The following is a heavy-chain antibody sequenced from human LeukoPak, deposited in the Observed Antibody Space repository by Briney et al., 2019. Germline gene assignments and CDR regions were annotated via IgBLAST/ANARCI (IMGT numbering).Heavy chain of an antibody. CDR2: ISWNSGSI. CDR3: TKTTYYDFWSGYFDY. V-gene: IGHV3-9*03. Sequence: GRSLRLSCAASGFTFDNYAMHWVRQAPGKGLEWVSGISWNSGSIGYADSVKGRFTISRDNAKNSVYLQMNSLRVEDMALYYCTKTTYYDFWSGYFDYWGQGTLVTVPS. J-gene: IGHJ4*02. D-gene: IGHD3-3*01. CDR1: GFTFDNYA.